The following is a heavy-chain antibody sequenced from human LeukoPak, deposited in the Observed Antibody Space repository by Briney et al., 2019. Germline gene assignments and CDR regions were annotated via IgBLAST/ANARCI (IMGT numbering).Heavy chain of an antibody. CDR2: IIPIFGTA. CDR1: GGTFSSYA. CDR3: ARDRGQPRYCSSTSCYNPQWFDP. V-gene: IGHV1-69*13. Sequence: SVKVSCKASGGTFSSYAISWVRQAPGQGLDGMGGIIPIFGTANYAQKFQGRVTITADEPTSTAYMELSSLRSEDTAVYYCARDRGQPRYCSSTSCYNPQWFDPWGQGTLVTVSS. D-gene: IGHD2-2*02. J-gene: IGHJ5*02.